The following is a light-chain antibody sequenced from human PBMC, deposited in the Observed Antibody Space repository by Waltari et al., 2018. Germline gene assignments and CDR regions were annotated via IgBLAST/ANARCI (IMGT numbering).Light chain of an antibody. CDR1: SGHSSNI. CDR3: ETGGHGTWV. J-gene: IGLJ3*02. V-gene: IGLV4-69*01. CDR2: VNSDGSH. Sequence: QLVLTQSPSASASLGASVKLTCTLSSGHSSNIIAWLQQRPERGPRYLMKVNSDGSHYKGDDIPDRFSGSSSGAERYRTISSLQSEDEADYYCETGGHGTWVFGGGTKLTVL.